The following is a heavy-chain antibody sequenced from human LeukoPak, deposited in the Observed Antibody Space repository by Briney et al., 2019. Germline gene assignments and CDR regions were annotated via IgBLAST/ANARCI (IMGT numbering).Heavy chain of an antibody. CDR2: INHSGST. D-gene: IGHD6-13*01. Sequence: SETLSLTCAVYGGSFSGYYWSWIRQPPGKGLEWIGEINHSGSTNYNPSLKSRATISVDTSKNQFSLKLSSVTAADTAVYYCARARIAAAPLDYWGQRTLVTVSS. CDR3: ARARIAAAPLDY. J-gene: IGHJ4*02. V-gene: IGHV4-34*01. CDR1: GGSFSGYY.